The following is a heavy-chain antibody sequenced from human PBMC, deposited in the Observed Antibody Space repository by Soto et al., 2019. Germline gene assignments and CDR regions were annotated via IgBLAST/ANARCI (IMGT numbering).Heavy chain of an antibody. V-gene: IGHV1-46*01. J-gene: IGHJ4*02. CDR1: GYTFTSYY. CDR3: ARSIAAPRGPSDY. D-gene: IGHD6-6*01. CDR2: INPSGGST. Sequence: QVQLVQSGAEVKKPGASVKVSCKASGYTFTSYYMHWERQAPGQGLEWMGIINPSGGSTSYAQKFQGRVTMTRDTSTSTVYMELSSLRSEDPAVYYCARSIAAPRGPSDYWGQGTLVTVSS.